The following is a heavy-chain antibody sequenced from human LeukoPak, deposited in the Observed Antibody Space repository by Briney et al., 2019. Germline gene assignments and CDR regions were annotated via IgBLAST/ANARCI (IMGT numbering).Heavy chain of an antibody. CDR1: GFAVSSNY. CDR2: IYSDGRT. Sequence: PGGSLRLSCAASGFAVSSNYMSWVRQAPGKGLEWVSGIYSDGRTYHADSVKGRFTISTDNSKNILYPQMNSLRAEDTAVYYCARDPYLSSGYNWGQGTLVTVSS. J-gene: IGHJ4*02. D-gene: IGHD3-22*01. CDR3: ARDPYLSSGYN. V-gene: IGHV3-53*01.